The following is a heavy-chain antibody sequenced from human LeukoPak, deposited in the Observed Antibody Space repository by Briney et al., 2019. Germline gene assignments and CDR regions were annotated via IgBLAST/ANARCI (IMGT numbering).Heavy chain of an antibody. D-gene: IGHD5-18*01. Sequence: PGRSLRLSCAASGFTFRSYTMHWVRQAPGKGLEWVAVISYDGSNKYYADSVKGRFTISRDNSKNTLYLQMNSLRAEDTAVYYCARDCNSYGPEGFDYWGQGTLVTVSS. V-gene: IGHV3-30-3*01. J-gene: IGHJ4*02. CDR2: ISYDGSNK. CDR1: GFTFRSYT. CDR3: ARDCNSYGPEGFDY.